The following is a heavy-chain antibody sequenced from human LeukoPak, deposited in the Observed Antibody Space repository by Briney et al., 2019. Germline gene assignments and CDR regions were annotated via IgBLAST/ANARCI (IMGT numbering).Heavy chain of an antibody. CDR2: IYSGGST. D-gene: IGHD5-18*01. V-gene: IGHV3-53*01. Sequence: GGSLRLSCAASGFTVSSSYMSWVRQAPGKGLEWVSVIYSGGSTYYADSVKGRFTISRDNSKNTLYLQMNSLRAEDTAVYYCAKAQSTAMVTYYYYGMDVWGQGTTVTVSS. CDR3: AKAQSTAMVTYYYYGMDV. CDR1: GFTVSSSY. J-gene: IGHJ6*02.